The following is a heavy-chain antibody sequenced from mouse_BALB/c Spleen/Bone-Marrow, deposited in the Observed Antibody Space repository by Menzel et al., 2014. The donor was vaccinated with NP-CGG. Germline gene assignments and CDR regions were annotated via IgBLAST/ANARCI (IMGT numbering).Heavy chain of an antibody. J-gene: IGHJ2*01. CDR3: ALYYDYDVGY. D-gene: IGHD2-4*01. Sequence: EVQLQQSGAELVKPGASVKLSCTASGFNIKDTYMHWVKQRPEQGLEWIGRIDPANGNTKYDPKFQGMATITADTSSNTAYLHLSSLTSEDTAVYYCALYYDYDVGYWGQGTTLTVSS. CDR2: IDPANGNT. CDR1: GFNIKDTY. V-gene: IGHV14-3*02.